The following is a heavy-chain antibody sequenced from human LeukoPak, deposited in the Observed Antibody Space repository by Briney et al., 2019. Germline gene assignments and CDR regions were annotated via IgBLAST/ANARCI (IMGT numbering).Heavy chain of an antibody. J-gene: IGHJ4*02. CDR3: ARARWSSTGWFLGY. V-gene: IGHV3-74*01. CDR1: GFTFSSYW. CDR2: VNPQGSET. Sequence: GGSLTLSCAASGFTFSSYWMHWVRQAPGKGLVWVSRVNPQGSETSYADSVKGRFTISRDNAKDALHLQMDNLRAEDTAVYYCARARWSSTGWFLGYWGQGTLVTVSS. D-gene: IGHD6-19*01.